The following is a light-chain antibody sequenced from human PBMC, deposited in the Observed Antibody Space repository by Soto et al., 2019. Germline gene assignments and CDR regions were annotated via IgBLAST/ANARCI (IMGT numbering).Light chain of an antibody. Sequence: DLQMTQSPSSLSPSVGDRVTITCRASQSIDGYLNWYQQKPGKAPKLLIYAASNLQSGVPSRFSGSGSGTDFTLTISSLQPEDFATYYCQQSHSTPQTFGQGTKVEI. J-gene: IGKJ1*01. CDR1: QSIDGY. CDR2: AAS. CDR3: QQSHSTPQT. V-gene: IGKV1-39*01.